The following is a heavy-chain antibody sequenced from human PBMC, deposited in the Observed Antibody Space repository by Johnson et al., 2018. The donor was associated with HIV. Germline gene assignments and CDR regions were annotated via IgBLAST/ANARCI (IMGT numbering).Heavy chain of an antibody. CDR1: GFPFDDYG. Sequence: VQLVESGGGVVRPGGSLRLPCAASGFPFDDYGMSWVRQAPGKGLEWVSGINWNGGSTGYADSVKGRFTSSRDNAMNSLYLQMTSLRAEDTAWYYCARGATGSGSDACDICGQGTMVTVSS. CDR2: INWNGGST. V-gene: IGHV3-20*04. CDR3: ARGATGSGSDACDI. J-gene: IGHJ3*02. D-gene: IGHD1-1*01.